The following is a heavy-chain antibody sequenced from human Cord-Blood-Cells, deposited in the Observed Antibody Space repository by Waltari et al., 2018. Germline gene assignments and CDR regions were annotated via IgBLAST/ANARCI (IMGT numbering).Heavy chain of an antibody. D-gene: IGHD3-10*01. CDR1: GFTFSSYS. Sequence: EVQLVESGGGLVKPGGSLRLSCAASGFTFSSYSMNWVRQAPGKGLEWVSSISSSSSYIYYADSVKGRFTISRDNAKNSLYLQMNSLRAEDTAVYYCARDIIWFGELFDYWGQGTLVTVSS. J-gene: IGHJ4*02. CDR2: ISSSSSYI. V-gene: IGHV3-21*01. CDR3: ARDIIWFGELFDY.